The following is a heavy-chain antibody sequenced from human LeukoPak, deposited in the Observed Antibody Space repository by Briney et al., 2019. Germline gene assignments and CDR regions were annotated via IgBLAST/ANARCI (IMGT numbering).Heavy chain of an antibody. CDR2: IFYSGTT. J-gene: IGHJ3*01. CDR1: GGSLSTSSYY. CDR3: GRHARREELRHSAIDV. Sequence: SETLSLTCTVSGGSLSTSSYYWGWIRQPPGKGLGWIGSIFYSGTTYYNPSLKSRNTLSVDPSKSQSSMYVRYVPGAGTAVYYCGRHARREELRHSAIDVWGQGTTITVSS. V-gene: IGHV4-39*01. D-gene: IGHD3-3*01.